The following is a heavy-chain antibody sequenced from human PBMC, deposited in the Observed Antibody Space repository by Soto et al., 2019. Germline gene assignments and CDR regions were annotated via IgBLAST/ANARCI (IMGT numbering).Heavy chain of an antibody. J-gene: IGHJ4*02. D-gene: IGHD2-15*01. Sequence: QVHLVQSGAEVKKPGASVKVSCKASGYSVTGNSIHWVRQAPGQGLGWMGWIHPSNGETNYAQKFQGCVTMPRDMYPTKANKEMRRLTSYDTADYYIAIKRNVVVYLSQGTLITVSS. CDR3: AIKRNVVVY. V-gene: IGHV1-2*04. CDR2: IHPSNGET. CDR1: GYSVTGNS.